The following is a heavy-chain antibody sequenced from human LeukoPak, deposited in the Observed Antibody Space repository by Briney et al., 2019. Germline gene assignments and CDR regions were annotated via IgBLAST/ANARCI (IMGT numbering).Heavy chain of an antibody. V-gene: IGHV4-39*07. J-gene: IGHJ4*02. CDR2: IYYSGST. Sequence: SETLSLTCTVSGGSISSSSYYWGWIRQPPGKGLEWIGSIYYSGSTYYNPSFKSRVTISVDTSKNQFSLKLSSVTAADTAVYYCASQYDFWSGYYFDYWGQGTLVTVSS. CDR3: ASQYDFWSGYYFDY. CDR1: GGSISSSSYY. D-gene: IGHD3-3*01.